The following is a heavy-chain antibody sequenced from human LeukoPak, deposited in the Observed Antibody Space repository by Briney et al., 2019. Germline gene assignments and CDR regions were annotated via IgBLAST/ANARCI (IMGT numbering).Heavy chain of an antibody. CDR2: IKQDGNEK. J-gene: IGHJ6*03. CDR3: ARDRAVLVAATYSYCYYMDV. CDR1: GFTFGAYW. D-gene: IGHD2-15*01. V-gene: IGHV3-7*01. Sequence: GGSLRLSCAASGFTFGAYWMTWVRQAPGKGLEWVANIKQDGNEKYYVDFVKGRFAISRDNAKNSLYLDMNSLRAEDTAVYYCARDRAVLVAATYSYCYYMDVWGKETTATVSS.